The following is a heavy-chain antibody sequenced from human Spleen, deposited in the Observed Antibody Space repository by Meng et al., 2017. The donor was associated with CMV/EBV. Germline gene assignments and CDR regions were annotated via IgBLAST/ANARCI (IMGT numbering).Heavy chain of an antibody. D-gene: IGHD2-15*01. CDR3: VKGPSHYSAFVFFDF. J-gene: IGHJ4*02. CDR1: GFTVSSNY. CDR2: ISYDGSIK. V-gene: IGHV3-30*02. Sequence: GGSLRLSCAASGFTVSSNYMSWVRQAPGKGLEWVAFISYDGSIKDFADSMKGRSTISRDNSKSTLYLQMNSLRPEETAVYYCVKGPSHYSAFVFFDFWGQGTLVTVSS.